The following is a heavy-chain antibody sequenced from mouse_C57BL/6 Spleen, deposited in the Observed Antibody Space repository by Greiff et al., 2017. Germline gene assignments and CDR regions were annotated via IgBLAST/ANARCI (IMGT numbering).Heavy chain of an antibody. D-gene: IGHD1-1*01. J-gene: IGHJ2*01. Sequence: VQLQQPGAELVMPGASVKLSCKASGYTFTSYWMHWVKQRPGQGLEWIGEIDPSDSYTNYNQKFKGKSTLTVDKSSSTAYMQLSSLTSEDSAVYYCARVGVITTVVGPHFDYWGQGTTLTVSS. CDR1: GYTFTSYW. V-gene: IGHV1-69*01. CDR3: ARVGVITTVVGPHFDY. CDR2: IDPSDSYT.